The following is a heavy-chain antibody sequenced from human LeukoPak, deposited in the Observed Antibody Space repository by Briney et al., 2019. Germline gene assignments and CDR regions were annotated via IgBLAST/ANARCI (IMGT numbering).Heavy chain of an antibody. V-gene: IGHV4-39*07. J-gene: IGHJ6*03. D-gene: IGHD3-3*01. CDR3: AREPPAYYDFWSGPIYYYYYMDV. Sequence: PSETLSLTCTVSGGSISSSSYYWGWIRQPPGKGLEWIGSIYYSGSTYYNPSLKSRVTISVDTSKNQFSLKLSSVTAADTAVYYCAREPPAYYDFWSGPIYYYYYMDVWGKGTTVTVSS. CDR1: GGSISSSSYY. CDR2: IYYSGST.